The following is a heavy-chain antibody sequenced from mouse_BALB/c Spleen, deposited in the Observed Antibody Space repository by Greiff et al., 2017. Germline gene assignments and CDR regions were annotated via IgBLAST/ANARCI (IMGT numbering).Heavy chain of an antibody. Sequence: VKLKESGPGLVAPSQSLSITCTVSGFSLTGYGVNWVRQPPGKGLEWLGMIWGDGSTDYNSALKSRLSISKDNSKSQVFLKMNSLQTDDTARYYCASFPIYYDYPWFAYWGQGTLVTVSA. J-gene: IGHJ3*01. CDR3: ASFPIYYDYPWFAY. V-gene: IGHV2-6-7*01. CDR2: IWGDGST. CDR1: GFSLTGYG. D-gene: IGHD2-4*01.